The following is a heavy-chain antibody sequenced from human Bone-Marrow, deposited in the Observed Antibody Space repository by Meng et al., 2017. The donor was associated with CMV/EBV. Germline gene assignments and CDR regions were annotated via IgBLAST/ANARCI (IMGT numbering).Heavy chain of an antibody. Sequence: GESLKISCAASGFSVTDNYMTWVRQAPGKGLEWVSVIYSLGTTYYADSVKGRLTISRDTAKNTVLLQMNSLRAEDTAVDYWARGGDFNCMDVWGQGTTVTVSS. CDR2: IYSLGTT. CDR3: ARGGDFNCMDV. CDR1: GFSVTDNY. D-gene: IGHD3-16*01. V-gene: IGHV3-53*01. J-gene: IGHJ6*02.